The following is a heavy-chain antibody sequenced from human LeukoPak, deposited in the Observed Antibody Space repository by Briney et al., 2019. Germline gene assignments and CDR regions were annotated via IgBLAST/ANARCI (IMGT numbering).Heavy chain of an antibody. V-gene: IGHV4-39*07. CDR1: GGSISSSSYY. CDR2: IYYSGST. D-gene: IGHD1-26*01. J-gene: IGHJ3*02. CDR3: ASDRGSYYFDAFDI. Sequence: PSETLSLTCTVSGGSISSSSYYWGWIRQPPGKGLEWIGSIYYSGSTYYNPSLKSRVTISVDTSKNQFSLKLSSVTAADTAVYYCASDRGSYYFDAFDIWGQGTMVTVSS.